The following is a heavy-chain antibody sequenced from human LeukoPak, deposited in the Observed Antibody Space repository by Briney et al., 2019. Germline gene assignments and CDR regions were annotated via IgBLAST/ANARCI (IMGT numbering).Heavy chain of an antibody. V-gene: IGHV4-34*01. Sequence: SETLSLTCAVCGGSFRDHYCSWIRQRPGKGLGWVVEISHSGRTDYTQSLKSRVTMSVDTSKYLFSLTLTSMTAADTAVYYCARGPRTGDSGGYINYWGQGTLVTVSS. CDR3: ARGPRTGDSGGYINY. D-gene: IGHD3-22*01. CDR2: ISHSGRT. CDR1: GGSFRDHY. J-gene: IGHJ4*02.